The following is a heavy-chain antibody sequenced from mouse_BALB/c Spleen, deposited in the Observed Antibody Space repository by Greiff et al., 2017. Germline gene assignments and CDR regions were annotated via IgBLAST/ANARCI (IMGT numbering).Heavy chain of an antibody. J-gene: IGHJ2*01. Sequence: EVKLQESGPGLVKPSQSLSLTCSVTGYSITSGYYWNWSRQFPGNQLEWMGYISYDGSNNYNPSLKNRISITRDTSKNQFFLKLNSVTTEDTATYYCARGTGTGDYWGQGTTLTVSS. V-gene: IGHV3-6*02. CDR1: GYSITSGYY. CDR2: ISYDGSN. CDR3: ARGTGTGDY. D-gene: IGHD4-1*01.